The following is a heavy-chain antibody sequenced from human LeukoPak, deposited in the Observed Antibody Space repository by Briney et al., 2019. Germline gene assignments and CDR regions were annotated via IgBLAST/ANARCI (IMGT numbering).Heavy chain of an antibody. CDR1: GFIVSSKY. CDR3: ATPGQWPVYFDY. J-gene: IGHJ4*02. CDR2: VYSDDNT. V-gene: IGHV3-66*01. D-gene: IGHD6-19*01. Sequence: GGSLRLSCAASGFIVSSKYMSWVRQAPGKGLEWVSVVYSDDNTYYADSVKGRFTISRDNSKNTLYLQMNGLRAEDTAMYYCATPGQWPVYFDYWGPGTLVTVSS.